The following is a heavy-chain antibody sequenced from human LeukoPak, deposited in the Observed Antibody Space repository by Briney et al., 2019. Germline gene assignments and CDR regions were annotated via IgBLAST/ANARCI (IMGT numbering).Heavy chain of an antibody. CDR2: LRYEGNVQ. CDR3: AKSRAPTADPDAFDV. D-gene: IGHD1-14*01. CDR1: GFTFSNFG. V-gene: IGHV3-30*02. J-gene: IGHJ3*01. Sequence: GGSLRLSCVGSGFTFSNFGIHWVRQAPGKGLEWVAFLRYEGNVQYYTDSVKGRFTVSRDNSKNSLYLQMNRVRLEDTALYYCAKSRAPTADPDAFDVWGQGTMVTVSS.